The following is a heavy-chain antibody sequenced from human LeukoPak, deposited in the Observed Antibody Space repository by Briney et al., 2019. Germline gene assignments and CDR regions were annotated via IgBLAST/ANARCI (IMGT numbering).Heavy chain of an antibody. V-gene: IGHV3-30*02. CDR2: IRYDESNK. CDR3: ARDIYYYDSSGYYFPGGSDY. Sequence: GGSLRLSCAASGFTFSSYGMHWVRQAPGKGLEWVAFIRYDESNKYYAESVKGRFTIARDNSKNTLYLQMNSLRAEDTAVYYCARDIYYYDSSGYYFPGGSDYWGQGTLVTVSS. D-gene: IGHD3-22*01. J-gene: IGHJ4*02. CDR1: GFTFSSYG.